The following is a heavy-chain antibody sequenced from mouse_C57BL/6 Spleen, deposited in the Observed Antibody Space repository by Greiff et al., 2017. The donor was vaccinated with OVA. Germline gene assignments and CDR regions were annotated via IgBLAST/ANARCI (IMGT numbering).Heavy chain of an antibody. J-gene: IGHJ2*01. Sequence: EVMLVASGGGLVQPGGSMKLSCVASGFTFSNYWMNWVRQSPEKGLEWVAQIRLKSDNYATHYAESVKGRFTISRDDSKSSVYLQMNNLRAEDTGIYYCTAEGYWGQGTTLTVSS. CDR3: TAEGY. CDR2: IRLKSDNYAT. CDR1: GFTFSNYW. V-gene: IGHV6-3*01.